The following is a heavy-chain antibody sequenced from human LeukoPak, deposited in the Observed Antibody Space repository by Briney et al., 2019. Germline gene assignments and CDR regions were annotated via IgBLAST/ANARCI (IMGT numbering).Heavy chain of an antibody. D-gene: IGHD6-13*01. V-gene: IGHV3-48*04. Sequence: PGGSLRLSCAASGFTFSSYWMNWVRQAPGMGLEWVSFISRSGTTIYYADSVKGRFTISRDNAKNSLYLQMNSLRAEDTAVYYCARGTDSSSYTHWFDPWGQGTLVTVSS. CDR1: GFTFSSYW. CDR2: ISRSGTTI. J-gene: IGHJ5*02. CDR3: ARGTDSSSYTHWFDP.